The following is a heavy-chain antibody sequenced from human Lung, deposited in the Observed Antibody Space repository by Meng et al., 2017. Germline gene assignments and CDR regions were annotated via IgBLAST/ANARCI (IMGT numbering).Heavy chain of an antibody. Sequence: VQRQRTSRRLVKPQDIRSPTCCGTGDSVSGGGYYWRRSPQPPGKGLELIGYVYFSGSTNYIPSLKSRVTISLDTSKNKFSLKLNSVTAADTAVYYCARGGTVVNLGYWGPGTLVTVSS. J-gene: IGHJ4*02. CDR1: GDSVSGGGYY. CDR2: VYFSGST. V-gene: IGHV4-61*08. D-gene: IGHD4-23*01. CDR3: ARGGTVVNLGY.